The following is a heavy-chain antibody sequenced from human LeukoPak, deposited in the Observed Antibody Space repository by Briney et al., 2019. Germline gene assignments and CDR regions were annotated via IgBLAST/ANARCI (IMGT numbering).Heavy chain of an antibody. J-gene: IGHJ6*02. V-gene: IGHV4-4*07. D-gene: IGHD6-13*01. CDR3: ARVWAAAGFYYYYGMDV. CDR1: GRSISSYY. CDR2: IYTSGST. Sequence: SETLSLTCTVSGRSISSYYWSWIRQPAGKGLEWIGRIYTSGSTNYNPSLKSRVTMSVDTSKNQFSLKLSSVTAADTAVYYCARVWAAAGFYYYYGMDVWGQGTTVTVSS.